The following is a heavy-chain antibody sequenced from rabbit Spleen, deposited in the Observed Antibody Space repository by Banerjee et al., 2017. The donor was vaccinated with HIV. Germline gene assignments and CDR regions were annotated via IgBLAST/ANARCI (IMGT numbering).Heavy chain of an antibody. Sequence: QSLLESGGDQVEPGAALTLPCTASGVSFSSSSYWCWGRQAPGKGLEWIACIDAGSSGVTYFATWAKGRFAISKTSSTTVTLQMTSLTVADTATYFCARDTGSSFSSYGMDLWGPGTLVTVS. J-gene: IGHJ6*01. CDR2: IDAGSSGVT. CDR1: GVSFSSSSY. CDR3: ARDTGSSFSSYGMDL. D-gene: IGHD8-1*01. V-gene: IGHV1S40*01.